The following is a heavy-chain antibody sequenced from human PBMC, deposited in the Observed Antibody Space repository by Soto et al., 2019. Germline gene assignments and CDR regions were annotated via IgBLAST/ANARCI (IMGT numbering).Heavy chain of an antibody. CDR1: GYTLTNYY. V-gene: IGHV1-46*01. D-gene: IGHD4-17*01. J-gene: IGHJ4*02. CDR2: INPSGGSK. Sequence: QVQLVQSGAAVKKPGASVKVSCEASGYTLTNYYIHWVRQAPGQGLEWMAVINPSGGSKRYAQKFQGRVTMTRDTSTSTVYMELSSLRSEDTAVYYCAKTYGFLGGYYFDYWGQGTLVTVSS. CDR3: AKTYGFLGGYYFDY.